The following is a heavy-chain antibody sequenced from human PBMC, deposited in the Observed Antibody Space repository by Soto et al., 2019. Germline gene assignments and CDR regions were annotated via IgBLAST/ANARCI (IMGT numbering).Heavy chain of an antibody. J-gene: IGHJ4*02. CDR2: ITSSGSTT. Sequence: PGGSLRLSCAASGFTFSDYYMSWIRQAPGKGLEWVSSITSSGSTTYYTDSVKGRFTISRDNAKNSLYLQMNSLRAEDTAVYYCVRERYSYRPYYFDYWGQGTLVTVSS. D-gene: IGHD5-18*01. CDR3: VRERYSYRPYYFDY. V-gene: IGHV3-11*01. CDR1: GFTFSDYY.